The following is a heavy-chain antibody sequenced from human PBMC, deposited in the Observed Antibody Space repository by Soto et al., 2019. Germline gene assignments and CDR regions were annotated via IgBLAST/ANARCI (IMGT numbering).Heavy chain of an antibody. J-gene: IGHJ5*02. Sequence: PSETLSLTCTVSGGSISSSSYYWGWIRQPPGKGLEWIGSIYYSGSTYYNPSLKSRVTISVDTSKNQFSLKLSSVTAADTAVYYCARLAAPLYYYGSGANWFDPWGQGTLVTVSS. CDR3: ARLAAPLYYYGSGANWFDP. V-gene: IGHV4-39*01. CDR2: IYYSGST. CDR1: GGSISSSSYY. D-gene: IGHD3-10*01.